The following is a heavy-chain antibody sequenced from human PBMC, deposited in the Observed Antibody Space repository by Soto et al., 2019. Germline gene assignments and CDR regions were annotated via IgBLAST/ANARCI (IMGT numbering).Heavy chain of an antibody. Sequence: SETLSLTCIVSGGSIGSDYWTWIRQPPGKGLEWIGYIRYSGTTDYSPSLESRVTISVDTSNSQFSLKLSSVTAADTAVYYCSREDFYNGLDVWGQGTTVTVSS. V-gene: IGHV4-59*01. CDR2: IRYSGTT. CDR3: SREDFYNGLDV. CDR1: GGSIGSDY. J-gene: IGHJ6*02.